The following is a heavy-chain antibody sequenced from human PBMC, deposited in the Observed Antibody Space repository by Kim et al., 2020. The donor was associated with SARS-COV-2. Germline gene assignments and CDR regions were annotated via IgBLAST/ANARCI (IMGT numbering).Heavy chain of an antibody. D-gene: IGHD1-26*01. Sequence: SETLSLTCAVYGGSFSGYYWSWIRQPPGKGLEWIGEINHSGSTNYNPSLKSRVTISVDTSKNQFSLKLSSVTAADTAVYYCARGGVGRRRWGFRYYYYGMDVWGQGTTVTVSS. J-gene: IGHJ6*02. CDR3: ARGGVGRRRWGFRYYYYGMDV. V-gene: IGHV4-34*01. CDR2: INHSGST. CDR1: GGSFSGYY.